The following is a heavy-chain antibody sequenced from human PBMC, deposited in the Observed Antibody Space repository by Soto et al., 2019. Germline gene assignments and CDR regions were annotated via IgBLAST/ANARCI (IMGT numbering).Heavy chain of an antibody. CDR3: ARQILTGYYPYYYYYYGMDV. V-gene: IGHV4-61*01. CDR1: GGSVSSGSYY. D-gene: IGHD3-9*01. Sequence: SETLSLTCTVSGGSVSSGSYYWSWIRQPPGKGLEWIGYIYYSGRTNYNPSLKSRVTISVDTSKNQFSLKLSSVTAADTAVYYCARQILTGYYPYYYYYYGMDVWGQGTTVTVSS. CDR2: IYYSGRT. J-gene: IGHJ6*02.